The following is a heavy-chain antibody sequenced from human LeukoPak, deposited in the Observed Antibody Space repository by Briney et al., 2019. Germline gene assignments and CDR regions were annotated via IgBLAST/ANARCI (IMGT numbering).Heavy chain of an antibody. CDR1: GGSIGNYY. Sequence: SETLSLTRTVSGGSIGNYYWSWIRQPPGKGLEWIGYIYYSGSTNYNPSLKSRVTISVDTSKNLFSLKMSSVTAADTAVYYCASSMITWAGVISNWFDPWGQGTLVTVSS. D-gene: IGHD3-16*01. CDR2: IYYSGST. CDR3: ASSMITWAGVISNWFDP. J-gene: IGHJ5*02. V-gene: IGHV4-59*08.